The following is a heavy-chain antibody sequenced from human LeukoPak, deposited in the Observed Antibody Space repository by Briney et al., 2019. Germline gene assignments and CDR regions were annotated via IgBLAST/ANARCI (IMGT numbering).Heavy chain of an antibody. CDR2: IYSDGST. D-gene: IGHD1-26*01. CDR3: ARERGRGRDSPWFDY. J-gene: IGHJ4*02. V-gene: IGHV3-53*01. CDR1: GFIVSGDF. Sequence: PGGSLRHSCAASGFIVSGDFMSWVRQAPGKGLEWVSVIYSDGSTYYADSVKGRFTISRDNSKNTLDLQMTGLRAEDTAVYYCARERGRGRDSPWFDYWGQGTLVTVSS.